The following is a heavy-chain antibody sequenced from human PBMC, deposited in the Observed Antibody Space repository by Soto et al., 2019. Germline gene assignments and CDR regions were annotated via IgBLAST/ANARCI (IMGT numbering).Heavy chain of an antibody. V-gene: IGHV4-59*08. CDR3: ARHNISWFGELLYHYYYYYMDV. CDR2: IYYSGST. D-gene: IGHD3-10*01. Sequence: SETLSLTCTVSGGSISSYYWSWIRQPPGKGLEWIGYIYYSGSTNYNPSLKSRVTISVDTSKNQFSLKLSSVTAADTAVYYCARHNISWFGELLYHYYYYYMDVWGKGTTVTVSS. CDR1: GGSISSYY. J-gene: IGHJ6*03.